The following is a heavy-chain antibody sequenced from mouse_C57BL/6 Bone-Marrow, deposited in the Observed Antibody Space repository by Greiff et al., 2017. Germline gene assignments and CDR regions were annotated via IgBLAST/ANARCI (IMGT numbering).Heavy chain of an antibody. D-gene: IGHD1-1*01. V-gene: IGHV5-4*01. CDR3: ARENYGSRDWFAY. Sequence: EVQLVESGGGLVKPGGSLKLSCAASGFTFSSYAMSWVRQTPEKRLEWVATISDGGSYTYYPDNVKGRFTISRDNAKNNLYLQMSHLKSEDTAMYYCARENYGSRDWFAYWGQGTLVTVSA. CDR2: ISDGGSYT. CDR1: GFTFSSYA. J-gene: IGHJ3*01.